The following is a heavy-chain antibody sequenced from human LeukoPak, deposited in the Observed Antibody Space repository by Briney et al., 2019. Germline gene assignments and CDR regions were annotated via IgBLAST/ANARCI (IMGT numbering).Heavy chain of an antibody. CDR1: GYTFTNYY. Sequence: GASVRVSCKASGYTFTNYYLHWVRQTPGHGLEWMAIINPSDGGTYYEQKLQGRVTVTRDTSTSTVYMELSSLRSEDTAVYYCARTIHYYDSSGYYYPYYFDYWGQGTLVTVSS. CDR3: ARTIHYYDSSGYYYPYYFDY. J-gene: IGHJ4*02. V-gene: IGHV1-46*01. CDR2: INPSDGGT. D-gene: IGHD3-22*01.